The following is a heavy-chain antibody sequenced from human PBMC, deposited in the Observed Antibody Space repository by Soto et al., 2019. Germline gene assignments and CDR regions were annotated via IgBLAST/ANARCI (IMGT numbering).Heavy chain of an antibody. CDR2: INAGNGNT. V-gene: IGHV1-3*01. CDR3: ARGPSTYYDILTGYYSGDYYGMDV. J-gene: IGHJ6*02. D-gene: IGHD3-9*01. CDR1: GYTFTSYA. Sequence: ASVKVSCKASGYTFTSYAMHWVRQAPGQRLEWMGWINAGNGNTKYSQKFQGRVTITRDTSASTAYMELSSLRSEDTAVYYCARGPSTYYDILTGYYSGDYYGMDVWGQGTTVTVSS.